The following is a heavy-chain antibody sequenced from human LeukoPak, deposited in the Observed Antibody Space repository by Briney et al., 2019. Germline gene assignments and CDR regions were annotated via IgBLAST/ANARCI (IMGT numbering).Heavy chain of an antibody. Sequence: GGSLRLSCAASGFTFSSYWMSWVRQAPGKGLEWVANIKQDGSEKYYVDSVKGRFTISRDNAKNSLYLQMNSLRAEDTAMYYCAREVADYGGYYYYHYMDVWGKGTTVTISS. CDR3: AREVADYGGYYYYHYMDV. D-gene: IGHD4-23*01. V-gene: IGHV3-7*03. CDR1: GFTFSSYW. J-gene: IGHJ6*03. CDR2: IKQDGSEK.